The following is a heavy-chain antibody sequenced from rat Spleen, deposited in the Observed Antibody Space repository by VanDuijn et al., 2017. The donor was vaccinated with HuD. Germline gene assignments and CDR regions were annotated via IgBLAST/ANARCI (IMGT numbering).Heavy chain of an antibody. CDR1: GFTFSNYG. CDR2: ITNSGGST. Sequence: EVQLVESGGGLVPPGRSLKLSCAASGFTFSNYGMAWVRQAPTKGLEWVASITNSGGSTYYRDSVKGRFTISRDDAKSTLYLQMDSLRSEDTATYYCTTKADWGQGVMVTVSS. CDR3: TTKAD. J-gene: IGHJ2*01. V-gene: IGHV5S23*01.